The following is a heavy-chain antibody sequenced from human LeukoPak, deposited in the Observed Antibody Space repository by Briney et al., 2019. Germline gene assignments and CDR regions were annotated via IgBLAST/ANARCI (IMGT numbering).Heavy chain of an antibody. V-gene: IGHV4-34*01. J-gene: IGHJ6*02. CDR1: GGSFTGYY. CDR3: ARVVAYCGGDCYSLYYYFYGMDF. CDR2: INHSGST. D-gene: IGHD2-21*02. Sequence: PSETLSVTCEVYGGSFTGYYWSWIRQPPGKGLEWMGEINHSGSTNYNPSIKSRVTISVDTSKNHFSLKLSSVTAADTAVYYCARVVAYCGGDCYSLYYYFYGMDFWGQGTTVTVSS.